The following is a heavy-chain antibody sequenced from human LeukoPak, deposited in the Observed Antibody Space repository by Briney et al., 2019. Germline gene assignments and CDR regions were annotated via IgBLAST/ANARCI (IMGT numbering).Heavy chain of an antibody. V-gene: IGHV3-21*01. CDR1: GFTFSTYT. Sequence: GGSLRLSCVVSGFTFSTYTMNWVRQAPGKGLEWVSSISSGSRDIYYADSLKGRFTISRDNAKNSLYLQMNSLRAEDTAVYYCARDLAASTYHYDSSGLLDSRGQGTLVTVSS. J-gene: IGHJ4*02. CDR2: ISSGSRDI. D-gene: IGHD3-22*01. CDR3: ARDLAASTYHYDSSGLLDS.